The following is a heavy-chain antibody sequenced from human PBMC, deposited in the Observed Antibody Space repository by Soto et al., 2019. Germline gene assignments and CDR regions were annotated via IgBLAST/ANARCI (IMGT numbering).Heavy chain of an antibody. D-gene: IGHD6-13*01. Sequence: QVQLQESGPGLVKPSGTLSLTCTVSGGSISSSNWWSWVRQPPGKGLEWIGEIYHSGSTNYNPSLKSRLTISVDKSENQFSLKRNSVTAADTAVYYCARGWGIAAAGSDYWGQGTLVTVSS. CDR2: IYHSGST. V-gene: IGHV4-4*02. J-gene: IGHJ4*02. CDR1: GGSISSSNW. CDR3: ARGWGIAAAGSDY.